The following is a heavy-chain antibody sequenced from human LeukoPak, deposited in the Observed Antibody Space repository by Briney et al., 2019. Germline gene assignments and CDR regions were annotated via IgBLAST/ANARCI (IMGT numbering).Heavy chain of an antibody. CDR3: ARDGNYDFWSGYYTGDSPLDP. V-gene: IGHV1-2*02. D-gene: IGHD3-3*01. CDR2: INPNSGGT. J-gene: IGHJ5*02. CDR1: GYTFTGYY. Sequence: RVASVKVSCKASGYTFTGYYMHWVRQAPGQGLEWMGWINPNSGGTNYAQKFQGRVTMTRDTSISTAYMELSRLRSDDTAVYYCARDGNYDFWSGYYTGDSPLDPWGQGTLVTVSS.